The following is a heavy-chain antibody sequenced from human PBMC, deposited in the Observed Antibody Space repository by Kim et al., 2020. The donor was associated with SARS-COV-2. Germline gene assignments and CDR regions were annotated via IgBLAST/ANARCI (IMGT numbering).Heavy chain of an antibody. V-gene: IGHV3-33*01. CDR1: GFTFSSYG. D-gene: IGHD5-12*01. J-gene: IGHJ6*02. Sequence: GGSLRLSCAVSGFTFSSYGMHWVRQAPGKGLEWVAVIWYDGSNKYYADSVKGRFTISRDNSKNTLYLQMNSLRAEDTAVYYCARDYAEMATIKAGYYYGMDVWGQGTTGTVSS. CDR2: IWYDGSNK. CDR3: ARDYAEMATIKAGYYYGMDV.